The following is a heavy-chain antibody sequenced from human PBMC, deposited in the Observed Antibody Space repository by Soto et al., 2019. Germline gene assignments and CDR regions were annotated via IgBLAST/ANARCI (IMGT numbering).Heavy chain of an antibody. D-gene: IGHD2-2*01. CDR3: TTDPIIVVVPAALAPFDYSSYYYGMDV. CDR1: GFTFSNAW. V-gene: IGHV3-15*07. Sequence: EVQLVESGGGLVKPGGSLRLSCAASGFTFSNAWMNWVRQAPGKGLEWVGRIKSKTDGGTTDYAAPVKGRFTISRDDSNNTLYLQMNSLKTEDTAVYYCTTDPIIVVVPAALAPFDYSSYYYGMDVWGQGTTVTVSS. CDR2: IKSKTDGGTT. J-gene: IGHJ6*02.